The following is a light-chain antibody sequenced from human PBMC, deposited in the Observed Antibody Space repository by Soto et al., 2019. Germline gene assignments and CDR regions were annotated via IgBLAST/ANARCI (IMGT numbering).Light chain of an antibody. CDR1: QTVSSW. V-gene: IGKV1-5*03. Sequence: DILMTQSPSTLSLSSGDRVTISCRASQTVSSWLAWYQHKPGKAPKLLIYKASTLASGVSSRLSGSGSGTEFTLTISSLQPDDFAAYYCQHHNNYSETFGQGTQVDIK. J-gene: IGKJ1*01. CDR2: KAS. CDR3: QHHNNYSET.